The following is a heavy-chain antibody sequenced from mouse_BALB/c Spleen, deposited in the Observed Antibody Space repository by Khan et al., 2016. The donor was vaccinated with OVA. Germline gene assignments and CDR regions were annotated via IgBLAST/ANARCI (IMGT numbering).Heavy chain of an antibody. CDR1: GYSITSGYV. CDR3: ARTASIKY. V-gene: IGHV3-2*02. D-gene: IGHD1-2*01. CDR2: ISYSGST. Sequence: VRLQQSGPGLVKPSQSLSLTCTVTGYSITSGYVWYLIRQFPGNKLECMGYISYSGSTNYNPSFKSRISITRDTSNNPFFLQLNSVTTENTATYYRARTASIKYWGQGTTLTVS. J-gene: IGHJ2*01.